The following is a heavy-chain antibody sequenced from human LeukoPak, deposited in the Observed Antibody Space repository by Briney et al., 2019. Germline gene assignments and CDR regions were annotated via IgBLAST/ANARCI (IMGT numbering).Heavy chain of an antibody. CDR1: GFTFGSYS. J-gene: IGHJ3*02. CDR3: ARGTTGTTADAFDI. Sequence: GGSLRLSCAASGFTFGSYSMNWVRQAPGKGLEWVSSISSSSSYIYYADSVKGRFTISRDNAKNSLYLQMNSLRAEDTAVYYCARGTTGTTADAFDIWGQGTMVTVSS. CDR2: ISSSSSYI. V-gene: IGHV3-21*01. D-gene: IGHD1-1*01.